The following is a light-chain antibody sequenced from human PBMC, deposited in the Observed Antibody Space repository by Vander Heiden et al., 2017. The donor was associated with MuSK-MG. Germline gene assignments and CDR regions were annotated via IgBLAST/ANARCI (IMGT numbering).Light chain of an antibody. CDR3: QQYENIPLT. CDR2: DAS. V-gene: IGKV1-33*01. CDR1: QDISNY. Sequence: DIQMTQSPSSLSASVGDRVTITCQASQDISNYLNWYQQKPGKAPKLLIYDASNLETGVPSRFSGSGSGTDFTFTISSLQPEDIATYYCQQYENIPLTFGEGTKVEIK. J-gene: IGKJ4*01.